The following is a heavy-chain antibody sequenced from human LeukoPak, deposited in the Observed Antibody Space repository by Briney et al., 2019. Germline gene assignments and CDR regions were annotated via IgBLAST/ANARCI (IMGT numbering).Heavy chain of an antibody. J-gene: IGHJ4*02. D-gene: IGHD4-17*01. Sequence: GGSLRLSCAASGFTFSSYSMNWVRQAPGKGLEWVSSISSSSSYMYYADSVKGRFTISRDNAKNSLYLQMNSLRAEDTAVYYCARGWDGDRFDYWGQGTLVTVSS. CDR2: ISSSSSYM. V-gene: IGHV3-21*01. CDR3: ARGWDGDRFDY. CDR1: GFTFSSYS.